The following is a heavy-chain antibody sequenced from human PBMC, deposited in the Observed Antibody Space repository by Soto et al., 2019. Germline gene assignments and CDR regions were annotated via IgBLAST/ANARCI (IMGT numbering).Heavy chain of an antibody. D-gene: IGHD2-15*01. J-gene: IGHJ6*03. CDR2: IYYSGST. CDR1: GGAISSGGYY. V-gene: IGHV4-31*03. Sequence: PSETLSLTCTVSGGAISSGGYYWSWIRQHPGKGLEWIGYIYYSGSTYYNPSLKSRVTISVDTSKNQFSLKLSSVTAADTAVYFFARTPIVVVGYYYYYMDVWGKGTTVTV. CDR3: ARTPIVVVGYYYYYMDV.